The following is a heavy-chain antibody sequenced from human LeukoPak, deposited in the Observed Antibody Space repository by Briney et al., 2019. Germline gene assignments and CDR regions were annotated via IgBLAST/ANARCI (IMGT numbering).Heavy chain of an antibody. CDR2: ISGSGGST. D-gene: IGHD3-22*01. CDR3: AKGGPDYYDSSGYY. J-gene: IGHJ4*02. Sequence: GGSLRLSCAASGFTFSSYSMSWVRQAPGKGLEWVSAISGSGGSTYYADSVKGRFTISRDNSKNTLYLQMNSLGAEDTAVYYCAKGGPDYYDSSGYYWGQGTLVTVSS. V-gene: IGHV3-23*01. CDR1: GFTFSSYS.